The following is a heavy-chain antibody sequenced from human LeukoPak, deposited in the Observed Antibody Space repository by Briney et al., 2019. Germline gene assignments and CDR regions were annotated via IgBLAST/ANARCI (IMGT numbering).Heavy chain of an antibody. D-gene: IGHD6-13*01. CDR1: GGSLSSYY. J-gene: IGHJ6*02. V-gene: IGHV4-59*12. CDR2: IYYSGST. CDR3: ARVLTASSWAYYYYGMDV. Sequence: SETLSLTCTVSGGSLSSYYWSWIRQPPRKGLEWIGYIYYSGSTNYNPSLKSRVTISVDTSKNQFSLKLSSVTAADTAVYYCARVLTASSWAYYYYGMDVWGQGTTVTVSS.